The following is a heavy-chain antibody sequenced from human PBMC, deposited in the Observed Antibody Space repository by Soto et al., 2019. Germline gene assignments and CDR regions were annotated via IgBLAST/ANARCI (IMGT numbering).Heavy chain of an antibody. D-gene: IGHD5-18*01. CDR1: GEDIVSSNSAA. CDR3: ASGTTAMGDY. CDR2: TYYRSKWYT. Sequence: SQTLLLTCSISGEDIVSSNSAAWNWVRQSPSRGLEWLGRTYYRSKWYTDYAVSVKSRITINPDTSKNQFSLQLNSVTPEDTAVYYCASGTTAMGDYWGQGTLVTVSS. V-gene: IGHV6-1*01. J-gene: IGHJ4*02.